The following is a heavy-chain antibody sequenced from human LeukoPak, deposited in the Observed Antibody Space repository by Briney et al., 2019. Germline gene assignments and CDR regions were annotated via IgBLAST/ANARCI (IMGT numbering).Heavy chain of an antibody. CDR2: IRYDGSNK. V-gene: IGHV3-30*02. CDR1: GFTFSSYG. CDR3: AAPLRARYSSGWYVDY. Sequence: GGSLRLSCAASGFTFSSYGMHWVRQAPGKGLEWVAFIRYDGSNKYYADSVKGRFTISRDNSKNTLYLQMNSLRAEDTAVYYCAAPLRARYSSGWYVDYWGQGTLVTVSS. D-gene: IGHD6-19*01. J-gene: IGHJ4*02.